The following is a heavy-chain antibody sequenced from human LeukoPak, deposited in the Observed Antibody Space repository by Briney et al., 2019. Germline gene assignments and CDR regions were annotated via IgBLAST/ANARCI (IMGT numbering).Heavy chain of an antibody. J-gene: IGHJ4*02. D-gene: IGHD1-7*01. V-gene: IGHV1-46*01. CDR2: INPSGGST. Sequence: ASVKVSCKASGYTFTSYYMHWVRQAPGQGLEWMGIINPSGGSTSYAQKFRGRVTMTRDMSTSTVYMELSSLRSEDTAVYYCARANNWNYALNYWGQGTLVTVSS. CDR1: GYTFTSYY. CDR3: ARANNWNYALNY.